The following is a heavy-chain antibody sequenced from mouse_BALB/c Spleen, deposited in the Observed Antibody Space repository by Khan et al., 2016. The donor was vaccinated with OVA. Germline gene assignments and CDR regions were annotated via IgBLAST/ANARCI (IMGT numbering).Heavy chain of an antibody. CDR1: GYTFTSYW. J-gene: IGHJ4*01. CDR3: TKENDYGRSYYAMDY. CDR2: LTPGSGNG. D-gene: IGHD1-1*01. Sequence: DLVKPGASVKLSCKASGYTFTSYWINWIKQRPGQGLEWIGRLTPGSGNGYYNDMFKGKATLTVDTSSSTAYMQLSSLSSEHYAVYICTKENDYGRSYYAMDYWGQGTSVTVSS. V-gene: IGHV1S41*01.